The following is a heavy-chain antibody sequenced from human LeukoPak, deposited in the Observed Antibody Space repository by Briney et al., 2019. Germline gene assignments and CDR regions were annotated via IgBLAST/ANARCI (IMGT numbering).Heavy chain of an antibody. CDR1: GGSISSSSYH. J-gene: IGHJ4*02. CDR3: ARRHDGEFDY. V-gene: IGHV4-39*01. CDR2: LYYSGST. Sequence: KSSETLSLTCTVSGGSISSSSYHWGWIRQPPGKGLEWIGNLYYSGSTYYNPSLKSRVTISVDTSKNQFSQKLTSVTAADTAVYYCARRHDGEFDYWGQGTLVTVSS. D-gene: IGHD3-10*01.